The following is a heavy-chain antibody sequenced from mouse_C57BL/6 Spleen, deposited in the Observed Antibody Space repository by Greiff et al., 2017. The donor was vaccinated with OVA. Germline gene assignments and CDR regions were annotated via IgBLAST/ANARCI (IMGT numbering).Heavy chain of an antibody. CDR2: IDPSDSAT. J-gene: IGHJ2*01. Sequence: QVQLQQPGAELVRPGSSVKLSCKASGYTFTSYWMHWVKQRPIQGLEWIGNIDPSDSATHYNHKFKDKATLTVDKSSSTAYMQLSSLTSEDSAVYYCARGSRYYFDYWGQGTTLTVAS. V-gene: IGHV1-52*01. CDR1: GYTFTSYW. CDR3: ARGSRYYFDY.